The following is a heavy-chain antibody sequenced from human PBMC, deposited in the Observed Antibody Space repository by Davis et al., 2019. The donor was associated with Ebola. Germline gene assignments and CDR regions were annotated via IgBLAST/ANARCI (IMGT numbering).Heavy chain of an antibody. V-gene: IGHV3-9*01. CDR1: GFTFSSYA. CDR2: ISWNSGSI. J-gene: IGHJ3*02. Sequence: SLKISCAASGFTFSSYAMHWVRQAPGKGLEWVSGISWNSGSIGYADSVKGRFTISRDNAKNSLYLQMNSLRAEDTALYYCAKDQEHILQNAFDIWGQGTMVTVSS. CDR3: AKDQEHILQNAFDI. D-gene: IGHD2-21*01.